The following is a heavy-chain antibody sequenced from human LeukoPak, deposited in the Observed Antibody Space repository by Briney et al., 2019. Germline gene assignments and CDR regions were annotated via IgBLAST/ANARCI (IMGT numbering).Heavy chain of an antibody. J-gene: IGHJ3*02. V-gene: IGHV5-51*01. Sequence: GESLKISCKGSGYSFTSYWIGWVRQMPGKGLEWMGIIYPGDSDTRYSPSFQGQVTISADKSISTAYLQWSSLKASDTAMYYCARPGYCSSTSCSYDAFDIWGQGTMVTVSS. CDR3: ARPGYCSSTSCSYDAFDI. CDR2: IYPGDSDT. CDR1: GYSFTSYW. D-gene: IGHD2-2*01.